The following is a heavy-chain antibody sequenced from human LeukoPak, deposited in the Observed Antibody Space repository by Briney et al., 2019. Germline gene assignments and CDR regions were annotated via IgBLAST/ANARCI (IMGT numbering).Heavy chain of an antibody. CDR3: ARDRGPQWWGSFDY. CDR1: GYTFISYG. D-gene: IGHD3-16*01. CDR2: INPNSGDT. Sequence: ASVKVSCKASGYTFISYGITWVRQAPGQGLEWMGWINPNSGDTSYAQKFQGTVTMTRDTSISTAYMDLSRLISDDTALYYCARDRGPQWWGSFDYWGQGTPVTVSS. V-gene: IGHV1-2*02. J-gene: IGHJ4*02.